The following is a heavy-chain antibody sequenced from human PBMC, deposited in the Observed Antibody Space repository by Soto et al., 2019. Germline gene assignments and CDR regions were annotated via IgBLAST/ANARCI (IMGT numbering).Heavy chain of an antibody. CDR1: GFTFGSNW. Sequence: EVQLVESGGGLVQSGGSLRLSCAASGFTFGSNWMHWVRQAPGKGLVWVSRIKGDGISTNYADSVKGRFTISRDNAKDTVFLQMNGLSADDTAVYYCARGAMGNYYNDYWGQGTLVTVSS. CDR3: ARGAMGNYYNDY. J-gene: IGHJ4*02. D-gene: IGHD3-10*01. CDR2: IKGDGIST. V-gene: IGHV3-74*01.